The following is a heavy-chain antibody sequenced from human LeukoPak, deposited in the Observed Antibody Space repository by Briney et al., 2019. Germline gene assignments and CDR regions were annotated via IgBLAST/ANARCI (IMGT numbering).Heavy chain of an antibody. CDR1: GFTFGSYA. CDR2: IFGSGGSA. Sequence: LAGGSLRLSCEASGFTFGSYAMYWVCQAPGKGLEWVAGIFGSGGSAHYADSAKGRFTISRDNSKNTVYLQINSLRAEDTAVYYCGKTTAGYSSGQKPAWPIDYWGEGTLLTVSS. D-gene: IGHD6-19*01. J-gene: IGHJ4*02. V-gene: IGHV3-23*01. CDR3: GKTTAGYSSGQKPAWPIDY.